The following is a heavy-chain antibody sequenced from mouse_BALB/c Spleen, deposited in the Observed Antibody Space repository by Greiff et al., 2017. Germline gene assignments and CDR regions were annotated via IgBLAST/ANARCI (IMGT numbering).Heavy chain of an antibody. D-gene: IGHD1-1*01. V-gene: IGHV2-9*02. J-gene: IGHJ4*01. CDR3: ARTTVVAGNAMDY. CDR1: GFSLTSYG. CDR2: IWAGGST. Sequence: VQVVESGPGLVAPSQSLSITCTVSGFSLTSYGVHWVRQPPGKGLEWLGVIWAGGSTNYNSALMSRLSISKDNSKSQVFLKMNSLQTDDTAMYYCARTTVVAGNAMDYWGQGTSVTVSS.